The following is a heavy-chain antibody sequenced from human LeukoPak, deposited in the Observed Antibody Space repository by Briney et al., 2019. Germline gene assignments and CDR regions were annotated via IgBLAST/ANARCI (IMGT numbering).Heavy chain of an antibody. D-gene: IGHD5/OR15-5a*01. Sequence: PGGSLRLSCPASGFTFDDYAMHWVRLAPGKGLEWISGINWNGGTIVYADPVKGRFSISRDNAKNTLYLQMDSLRPDDTALYFCAKDKVSIPYGMDVWGQGTTVIVSS. V-gene: IGHV3-9*01. CDR1: GFTFDDYA. J-gene: IGHJ6*02. CDR3: AKDKVSIPYGMDV. CDR2: INWNGGTI.